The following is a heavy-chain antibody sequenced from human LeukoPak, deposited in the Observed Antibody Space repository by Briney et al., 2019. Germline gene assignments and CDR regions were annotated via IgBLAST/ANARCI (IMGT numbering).Heavy chain of an antibody. CDR1: GFTFRSYA. J-gene: IGHJ4*02. Sequence: PGGSLRLSCGASGFTFRSYAMSWVRQAPGKGLEWVSGIGGSGGSTNYADPVKGRFTISRDNSKNTLYLQMNSLRAEDTAVYYCAKDPYGSGTYYFDYWGQGTLVTVSS. D-gene: IGHD3-10*01. V-gene: IGHV3-23*01. CDR2: IGGSGGST. CDR3: AKDPYGSGTYYFDY.